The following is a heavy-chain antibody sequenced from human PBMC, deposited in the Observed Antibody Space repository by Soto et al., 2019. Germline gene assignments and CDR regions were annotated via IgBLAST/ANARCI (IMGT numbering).Heavy chain of an antibody. D-gene: IGHD5-18*01. V-gene: IGHV3-23*01. Sequence: GGSLSLSCAASGFTFSSYAMSWVRQAPGKGLEWVSAISGSGGSTYYADSVKGRFTISRDNSKNTLYLQMNSLRAEDTAVYYCAKDLGGYSYGYHYWGQGTLVTVSS. J-gene: IGHJ4*02. CDR1: GFTFSSYA. CDR3: AKDLGGYSYGYHY. CDR2: ISGSGGST.